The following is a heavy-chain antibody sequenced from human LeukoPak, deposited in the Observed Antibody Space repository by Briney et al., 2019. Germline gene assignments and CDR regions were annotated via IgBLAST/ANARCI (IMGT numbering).Heavy chain of an antibody. CDR3: ASGDEFSSSWYIYYYGMDV. D-gene: IGHD6-13*01. CDR1: GGSISSSSYY. Sequence: PSETLSLTCTVSGGSISSSSYYWGWIRQPPGKGLEWIGSIYYSGSTYYNPSLKSRVTISVDTSKNQFSLKLSSVTAADTAVYYCASGDEFSSSWYIYYYGMDVWGQGTTVTVSS. CDR2: IYYSGST. V-gene: IGHV4-39*07. J-gene: IGHJ6*02.